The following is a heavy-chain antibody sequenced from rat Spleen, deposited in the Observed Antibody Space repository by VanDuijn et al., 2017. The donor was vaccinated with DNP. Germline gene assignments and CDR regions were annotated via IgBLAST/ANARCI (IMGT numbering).Heavy chain of an antibody. CDR1: GFTFSDYA. V-gene: IGHV5S10*01. CDR2: IIYDGSRN. D-gene: IGHD1-11*01. Sequence: EVQLVESGGGLVQPGRSLKLSCAASGFTFSDYAMAWVRQSPTKGLEWVATIIYDGSRNYYRDSVKGRFTISRDNAENTLYLQMYSLRSEDMATYYCVRWDYGIYGFDYWGQGVMVTVSS. J-gene: IGHJ2*01. CDR3: VRWDYGIYGFDY.